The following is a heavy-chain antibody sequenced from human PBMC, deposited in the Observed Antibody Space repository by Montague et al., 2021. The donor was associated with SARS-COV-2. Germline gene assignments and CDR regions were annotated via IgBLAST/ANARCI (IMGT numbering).Heavy chain of an antibody. J-gene: IGHJ3*02. CDR2: ISYDGSNK. CDR3: AWTDGGSYFNAFDI. CDR1: GFTFSSYA. D-gene: IGHD1-26*01. V-gene: IGHV3-30*04. Sequence: SLRLSCAASGFTFSSYAMHWVRQAPGKGLEWVAVISYDGSNKYYVDSVKGRFTISRDNSKNTLYLQMNSLRAEDTAVYYCAWTDGGSYFNAFDIWGQGTMVTVSS.